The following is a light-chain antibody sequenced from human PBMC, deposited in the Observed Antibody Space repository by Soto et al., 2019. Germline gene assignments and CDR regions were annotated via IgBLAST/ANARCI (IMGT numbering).Light chain of an antibody. Sequence: QSALTQPASVSGSPGQSITFSCTGTSSDIGAYDYVSWYQQHPGKAPKLIIYEVSNRPSGVSNRFSGSKSGNTASLTISGLQAEDEADYYCNSFTSSSTLVFAGGTKLTVL. CDR3: NSFTSSSTLV. CDR2: EVS. V-gene: IGLV2-14*01. J-gene: IGLJ2*01. CDR1: SSDIGAYDY.